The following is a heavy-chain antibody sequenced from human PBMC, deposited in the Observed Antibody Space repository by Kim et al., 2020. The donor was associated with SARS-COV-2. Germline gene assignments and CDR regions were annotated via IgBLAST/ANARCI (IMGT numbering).Heavy chain of an antibody. J-gene: IGHJ3*02. CDR3: AKYYYDSRGRNAFDI. V-gene: IGHV3-23*01. Sequence: DSVKGRFTTSRDNSKNTLYLQMNSLRAEDTAVYYCAKYYYDSRGRNAFDIWGQGTMVTVSS. D-gene: IGHD3-22*01.